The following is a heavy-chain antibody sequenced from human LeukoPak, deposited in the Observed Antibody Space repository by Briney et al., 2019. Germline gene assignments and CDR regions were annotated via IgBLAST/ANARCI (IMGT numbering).Heavy chain of an antibody. D-gene: IGHD2-8*01. V-gene: IGHV4-59*02. Sequence: SETLSLTCTVSGGSVSSYYWSWIRQPPGKGLEWIGYIYYSGSTNYNPSLKSRVTISVDTSKNQFSMKLSSATAADTAVYFLSREDVLMVYAGYYYYMDVWGKGTTVTVSS. J-gene: IGHJ6*03. CDR1: GGSVSSYY. CDR3: SREDVLMVYAGYYYYMDV. CDR2: IYYSGST.